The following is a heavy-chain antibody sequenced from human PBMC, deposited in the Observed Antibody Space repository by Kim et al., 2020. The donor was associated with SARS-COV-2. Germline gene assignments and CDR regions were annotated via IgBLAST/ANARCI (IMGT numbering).Heavy chain of an antibody. V-gene: IGHV3-74*01. CDR3: ARGNYHGMDV. Sequence: TIYAESGKGRFTISRDNAKNTLYLQMNSLRAEDTAVYYCARGNYHGMDVWGQGTTVTVSS. J-gene: IGHJ6*02. CDR2: T.